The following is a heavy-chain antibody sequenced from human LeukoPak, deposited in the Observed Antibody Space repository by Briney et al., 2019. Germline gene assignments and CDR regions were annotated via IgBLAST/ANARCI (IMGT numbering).Heavy chain of an antibody. V-gene: IGHV4-39*01. J-gene: IGHJ4*02. D-gene: IGHD2/OR15-2a*01. CDR1: GGSISSSSYY. Sequence: PSETLSLTCTVSGGSISSSSYYWGWIRQPPGKGLEWIGSIYYSGSTYYNPSLKSRVTISVDTSKNQFSLKLSSVTAADTAVYYCASFLRAYFDYWGQGTLVTVSS. CDR2: IYYSGST. CDR3: ASFLRAYFDY.